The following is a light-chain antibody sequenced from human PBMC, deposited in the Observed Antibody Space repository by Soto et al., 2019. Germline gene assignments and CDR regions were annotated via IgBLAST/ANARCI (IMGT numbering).Light chain of an antibody. CDR1: QTVNTEF. V-gene: IGKV3-20*01. J-gene: IGKJ2*01. CDR2: GTS. CDR3: QRYGSSPLYA. Sequence: EIVLTQSPGTLSLSPGDRATFSCRTSQTVNTEFLAWYQQRPGLAPRLLIHGTSNRATGIPDRFSGSGSGTDFTLTIIALEPEVFAVYYCQRYGSSPLYAFGQGTKLEI.